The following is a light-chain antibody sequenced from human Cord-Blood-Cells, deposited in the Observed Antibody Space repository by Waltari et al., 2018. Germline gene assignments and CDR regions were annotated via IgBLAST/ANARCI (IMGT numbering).Light chain of an antibody. J-gene: IGKJ2*01. CDR2: GAS. Sequence: EIVLPHSPGTLPLSPGDRATLPCRASQSVSSSYLAWYQQKPGQAPRLPIYGASSRATGIPDRFSGSGSGTDFTLTISRLEPEDFAVYYCQQYGSSPPYTFGQGTKLEIK. CDR3: QQYGSSPPYT. CDR1: QSVSSSY. V-gene: IGKV3-20*01.